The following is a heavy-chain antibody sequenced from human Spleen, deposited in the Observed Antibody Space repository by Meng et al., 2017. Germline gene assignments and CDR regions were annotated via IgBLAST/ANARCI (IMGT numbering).Heavy chain of an antibody. Sequence: EVQLVGSGGGFGKPGGSLRLSCAASGFTFSNAWMTWVRQAPGKGLEWIGRMKSNVDGGTVDYAAAVKGRFFISRDDSENTFYLQMNSLKTEDTAVYYCSGHVDYWGHGTLVTVSS. CDR3: SGHVDY. CDR2: MKSNVDGGTV. J-gene: IGHJ4*01. CDR1: GFTFSNAW. V-gene: IGHV3-15*01.